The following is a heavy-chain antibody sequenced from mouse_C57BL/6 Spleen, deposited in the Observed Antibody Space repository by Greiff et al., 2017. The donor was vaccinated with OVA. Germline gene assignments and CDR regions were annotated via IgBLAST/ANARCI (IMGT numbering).Heavy chain of an antibody. CDR3: ARDYYGSSYRAMDY. CDR2: IYPGDGDT. D-gene: IGHD1-1*01. Sequence: QVQLKQSGPELVKPGASVKISCKASGYAFSSSWMNWVKQRPGKGLEWIGRIYPGDGDTNYNGKFKGKATLTADKSSSTAYMQLSSLTSEDSAVYFCARDYYGSSYRAMDYWGQGTSVTVSS. V-gene: IGHV1-82*01. J-gene: IGHJ4*01. CDR1: GYAFSSSW.